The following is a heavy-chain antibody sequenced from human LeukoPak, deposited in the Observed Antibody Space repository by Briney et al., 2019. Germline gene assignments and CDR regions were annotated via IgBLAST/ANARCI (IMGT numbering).Heavy chain of an antibody. Sequence: PGGSLRLSCAASGFTLSNNYMSWVRQAPGKGLEGGSVIYSGGTTYYADSVKGRFTISRDNSKNTLYLQMNSLRTEDTAVYYCARAPMTTVTTSDYWGQGTLVTVSS. V-gene: IGHV3-66*02. CDR3: ARAPMTTVTTSDY. CDR1: GFTLSNNY. J-gene: IGHJ4*02. CDR2: IYSGGTT. D-gene: IGHD4-11*01.